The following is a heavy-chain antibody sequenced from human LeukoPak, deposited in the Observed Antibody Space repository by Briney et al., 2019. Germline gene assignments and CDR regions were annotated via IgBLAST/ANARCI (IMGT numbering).Heavy chain of an antibody. CDR3: ARGGSSSWYPNFDY. CDR1: GFTFSSYA. J-gene: IGHJ4*02. Sequence: GGSLRLSCAASGFTFSSYAMTWVRQAPGKGLEWVSIISGASGGSTYYAVSVKGRFTISRDNSKNTLYLQMNSLRAEDTALYYCARGGSSSWYPNFDYWGQGTLVTVSS. D-gene: IGHD6-13*01. V-gene: IGHV3-23*01. CDR2: ISGASGGST.